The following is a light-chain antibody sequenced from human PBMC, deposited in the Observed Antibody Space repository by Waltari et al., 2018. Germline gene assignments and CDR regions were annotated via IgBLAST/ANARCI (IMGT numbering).Light chain of an antibody. V-gene: IGKV1-5*03. CDR2: KAS. CDR1: QSIVSW. CDR3: QQYFSGCT. Sequence: DIQMTQSPSTLSASVGDRVTITCRASQSIVSWVAWYQQKPGKAPKLLIDKASSLQSGVPSTFSGSGSGTDFTLTISSLQPDDFATYYCQQYFSGCTFGQGTRLE. J-gene: IGKJ2*02.